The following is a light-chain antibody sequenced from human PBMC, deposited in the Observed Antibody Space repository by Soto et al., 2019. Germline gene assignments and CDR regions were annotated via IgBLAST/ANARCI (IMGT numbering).Light chain of an antibody. J-gene: IGKJ2*01. CDR1: QSVSNNY. V-gene: IGKV3D-20*01. Sequence: EIVLTQAPATRSLSPGERATLSCGASQSVSNNYLAWYQQKPGLAPRLLIYDASSRATGIPDRFSGSGSVTDFTLTIRRLEPEDSAVYYCQQYGSSPTTFGQGTKLEIK. CDR3: QQYGSSPTT. CDR2: DAS.